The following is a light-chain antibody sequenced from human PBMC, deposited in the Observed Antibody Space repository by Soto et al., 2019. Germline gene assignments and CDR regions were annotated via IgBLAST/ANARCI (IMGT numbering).Light chain of an antibody. CDR3: QSYDSSLSVYV. J-gene: IGLJ1*01. CDR2: GNS. V-gene: IGLV1-40*01. CDR1: SSNIGAGYD. Sequence: QSVLTQPPSVSGAPGQRVTISCTGSSSNIGAGYDVHWYQQLPGTAPKLLIYGNSNRPSGVPDRFSGSKSGTSASLAITGLLAEDEADYYCQSYDSSLSVYVFGTGTKLTVL.